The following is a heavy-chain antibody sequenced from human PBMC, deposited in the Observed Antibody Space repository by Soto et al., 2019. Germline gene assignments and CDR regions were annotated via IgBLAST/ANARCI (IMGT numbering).Heavy chain of an antibody. CDR3: AHRRGFRGITFDY. J-gene: IGHJ4*02. Sequence: QITLKESGPTLVKPTQTLTLTYTFSGFSLSTNGVGVGWIRQPPGKALEWLALIYWDDDKRYSPSLKSRLTITKGTSKNQVVLTMTNMDPVDTASYYCAHRRGFRGITFDYWGQGMLVTVSS. V-gene: IGHV2-5*02. CDR2: IYWDDDK. CDR1: GFSLSTNGVG. D-gene: IGHD3-10*01.